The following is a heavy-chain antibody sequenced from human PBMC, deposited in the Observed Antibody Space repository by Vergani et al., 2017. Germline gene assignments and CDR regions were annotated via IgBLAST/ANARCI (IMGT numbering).Heavy chain of an antibody. CDR3: ARAGVRAGFDF. V-gene: IGHV3-7*03. Sequence: EVQLVTSGGGLVQPGGSLRLSCAASGFTFSTYWMTWVRKAPGKGLEWVANINSRGTKTDYMPSLGARFSISRDNTQRSLHLQMYNLRVEDTAIYYCARAGVRAGFDFWGQGTLVTVSS. CDR1: GFTFSTYW. D-gene: IGHD2-8*01. J-gene: IGHJ4*02. CDR2: INSRGTKT.